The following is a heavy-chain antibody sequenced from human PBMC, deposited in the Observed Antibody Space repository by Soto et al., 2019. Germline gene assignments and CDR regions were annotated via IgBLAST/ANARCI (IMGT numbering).Heavy chain of an antibody. Sequence: EVQLVESGGGLVQPGGSLRLSCAASGFTFSSYSMNWVRQAPGKGLEWVSYISSSSGTIYYADSVKGRFTFSRAKAHNSVYLQLTGLRYGTTAVYYCARDGSNCGLYEFDTAYWGHLTLVTVCS. CDR3: ARDGSNCGLYEFDTAY. CDR2: ISSSSGTI. D-gene: IGHD1-20*01. J-gene: IGHJ4*01. CDR1: GFTFSSYS. V-gene: IGHV3-48*02.